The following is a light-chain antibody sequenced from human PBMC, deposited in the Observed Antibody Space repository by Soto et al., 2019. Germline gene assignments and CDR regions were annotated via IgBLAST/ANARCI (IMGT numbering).Light chain of an antibody. Sequence: TQSPATLSLSPGERAXXXXXASQTINNNVAWYQLKDGQVPRLVIYGASTRATDIPARFSGSGSGTEFTLTISSLQSEDFAEYHCQQYNNWPQTFGQGTKVDI. J-gene: IGKJ1*01. V-gene: IGKV3-15*01. CDR1: QTINNN. CDR3: QQYNNWPQT. CDR2: GAS.